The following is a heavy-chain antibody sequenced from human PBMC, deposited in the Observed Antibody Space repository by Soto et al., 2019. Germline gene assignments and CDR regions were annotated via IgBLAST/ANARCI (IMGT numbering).Heavy chain of an antibody. Sequence: PGESLKISCKGSGYSFTSYWISWVRQMPGKXLEWMGRIDPSDSYTNYSPSFQGHVTISADKSISTAYLQWSSLKASDTAMYYCASSMDSSSWYNYYYYGMDVWGQGTTVTVSS. CDR3: ASSMDSSSWYNYYYYGMDV. J-gene: IGHJ6*02. V-gene: IGHV5-10-1*01. CDR1: GYSFTSYW. D-gene: IGHD6-13*01. CDR2: IDPSDSYT.